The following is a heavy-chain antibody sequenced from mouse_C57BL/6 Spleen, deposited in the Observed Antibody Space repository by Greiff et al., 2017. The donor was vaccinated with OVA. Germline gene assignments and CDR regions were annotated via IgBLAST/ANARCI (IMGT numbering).Heavy chain of an antibody. Sequence: QVQLQQPGAELVRPGTSVKLSCKASGYTFTSYWMHWVKQRPGQGLEWIGVIDPSDSYTNYNQKFKGKATLTVDTSSSTAYMQLSSLTSEDSAVYYCARGIYYDYVFDYWGQGTTLTVSS. CDR2: IDPSDSYT. V-gene: IGHV1-59*01. CDR1: GYTFTSYW. CDR3: ARGIYYDYVFDY. D-gene: IGHD2-4*01. J-gene: IGHJ2*01.